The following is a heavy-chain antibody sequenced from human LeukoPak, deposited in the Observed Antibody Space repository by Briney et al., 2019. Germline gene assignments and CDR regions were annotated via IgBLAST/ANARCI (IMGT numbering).Heavy chain of an antibody. CDR2: INPSGGST. Sequence: ASVKVSCKASGYTFTSYYMHWVRQAPGQGLEWMGIINPSGGSTSYAQKFQGRVTMTRDTSTSTVYMELSNLRSEDTAVYYCAREARLQSSIAAAGTEYYGMDVWGQGTTVTVSS. J-gene: IGHJ6*02. CDR1: GYTFTSYY. D-gene: IGHD6-13*01. V-gene: IGHV1-46*01. CDR3: AREARLQSSIAAAGTEYYGMDV.